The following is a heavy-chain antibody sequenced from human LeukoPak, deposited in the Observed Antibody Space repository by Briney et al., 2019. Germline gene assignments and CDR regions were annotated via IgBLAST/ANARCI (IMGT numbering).Heavy chain of an antibody. V-gene: IGHV4-39*07. CDR3: ARAATRYYYYMDV. CDR2: INHSGST. CDR1: GGSISSSSYY. Sequence: PSETLSLTCTVSGGSISSSSYYWAWIRQPPGKGLEWIGEINHSGSTNYNPSLKSRVTISVDTSKNQFSLKLSSVTAADTAVYYCARAATRYYYYMDVWGKGTTVTISS. J-gene: IGHJ6*03. D-gene: IGHD1-26*01.